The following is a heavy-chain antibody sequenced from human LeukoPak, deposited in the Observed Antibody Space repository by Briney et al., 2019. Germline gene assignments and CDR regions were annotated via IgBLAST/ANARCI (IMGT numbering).Heavy chain of an antibody. CDR2: ISAYNGNT. J-gene: IGHJ4*02. D-gene: IGHD7-27*01. Sequence: VASVKVSCKASGYTFTSYYMHWVRQAPGQGLEWMGWISAYNGNTNYAQKLQGRVTMTTDTSTSTAYMELRSLRSDDTAVYYCAREALEDWGSWDRYYFDYWGQGTLVTVSS. CDR3: AREALEDWGSWDRYYFDY. V-gene: IGHV1-18*04. CDR1: GYTFTSYY.